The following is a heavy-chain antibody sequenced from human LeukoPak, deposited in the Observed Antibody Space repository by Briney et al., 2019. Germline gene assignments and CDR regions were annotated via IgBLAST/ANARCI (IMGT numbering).Heavy chain of an antibody. CDR1: GDSTSSGSYY. V-gene: IGHV4-61*02. D-gene: IGHD3-16*01. J-gene: IGHJ4*02. Sequence: SETLSLTCTVSGDSTSSGSYYWSWIRQPAGKGLEWIGRMYTSGGTNYNSSFKSRVTMSVDTSKNQFSLKLRSVTAADTAVYYCARGPPRGALHYWGQGTLVTVSS. CDR3: ARGPPRGALHY. CDR2: MYTSGGT.